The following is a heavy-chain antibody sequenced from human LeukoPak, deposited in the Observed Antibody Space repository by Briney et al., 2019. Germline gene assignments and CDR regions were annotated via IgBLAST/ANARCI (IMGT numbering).Heavy chain of an antibody. CDR2: IYHSGST. CDR3: ARVRITDTSEDAFDI. V-gene: IGHV4-4*02. CDR1: GGSISSSNW. J-gene: IGHJ3*02. D-gene: IGHD3-10*01. Sequence: PSGTLSLTCAVSGGSISSSNWWSWVRQPPGKGLEWIGEIYHSGSTNYNPSLKSRVTISVDKSKNQFSLKLSSVTAADTAVYYCARVRITDTSEDAFDIWGQGTMVTVSS.